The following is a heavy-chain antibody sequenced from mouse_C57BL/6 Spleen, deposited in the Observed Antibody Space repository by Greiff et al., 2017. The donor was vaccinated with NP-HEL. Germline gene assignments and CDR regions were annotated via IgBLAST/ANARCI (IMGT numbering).Heavy chain of an antibody. J-gene: IGHJ2*01. CDR2: ISSGSSTI. CDR3: ARVTTVVAEYYFDY. D-gene: IGHD1-1*01. V-gene: IGHV5-17*01. CDR1: GFTFSDYG. Sequence: DVKLVESGGGLVKPGGSLKLSCAASGFTFSDYGMHWVRQAPEKGLEWVAYISSGSSTIYYADTVKGRFTISRDNAKNTLFLQMTSLRSEDTAMYYCARVTTVVAEYYFDYWGQSTTLTVSS.